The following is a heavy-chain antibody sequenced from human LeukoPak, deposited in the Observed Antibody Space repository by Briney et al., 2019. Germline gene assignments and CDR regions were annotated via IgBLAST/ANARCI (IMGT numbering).Heavy chain of an antibody. CDR3: ARRSSGWYYFDY. Sequence: GESLKISCKGSGYTFTRYWIAWVRQMPGKGLEWMGIIYPGDSDTTYSPSFQGQVIISADRSISTTYLQWSSLKASDTAMYYCARRSSGWYYFDYWGQGTLVTVSS. V-gene: IGHV5-51*01. CDR2: IYPGDSDT. D-gene: IGHD6-19*01. CDR1: GYTFTRYW. J-gene: IGHJ4*02.